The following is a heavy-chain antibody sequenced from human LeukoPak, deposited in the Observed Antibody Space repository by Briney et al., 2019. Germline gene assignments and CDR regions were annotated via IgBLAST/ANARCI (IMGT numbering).Heavy chain of an antibody. Sequence: PSETLSLTCAVYGGSFSGYYWSWIRQPPGKGLEWIGEINHSGSTNYNPSLKSRVTISVDTSKNQFSLELSSVTAADTAVYYCAREPGTAMVGYYFDYWGQGTLVTVSS. CDR1: GGSFSGYY. CDR2: INHSGST. V-gene: IGHV4-34*01. CDR3: AREPGTAMVGYYFDY. J-gene: IGHJ4*02. D-gene: IGHD5-18*01.